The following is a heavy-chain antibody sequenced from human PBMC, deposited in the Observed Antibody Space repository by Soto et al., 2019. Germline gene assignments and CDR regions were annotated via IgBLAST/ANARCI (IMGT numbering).Heavy chain of an antibody. V-gene: IGHV3-9*01. D-gene: IGHD3-16*01. CDR1: GFTFDDYA. CDR2: ISWNSANM. J-gene: IGHJ6*02. CDR3: AKDISGRGSYYYYYGMDV. Sequence: GGSLRLSCAASGFTFDDYAMHWVRQAPGKGLEWVSGISWNSANMGYADSVKARFTISRDNAKNSLSLQTNSLTEEDTALYYCAKDISGRGSYYYYYGMDVWGQGTTVTVSS.